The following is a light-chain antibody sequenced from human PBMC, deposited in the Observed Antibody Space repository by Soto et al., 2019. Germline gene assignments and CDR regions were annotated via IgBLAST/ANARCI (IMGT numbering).Light chain of an antibody. V-gene: IGKV1-9*01. J-gene: IGKJ1*01. CDR2: AAS. CDR3: LQLDSFPPT. CDR1: QDISSH. Sequence: DIQLTQSPSFLSASVGDRVTITCRASQDISSHLVWFQQEPGKAPKLLIYAASTLQSGVPSRFTGVGAGTESTLTISSLQPEDFATYYCLQLDSFPPTFGQGTKVETK.